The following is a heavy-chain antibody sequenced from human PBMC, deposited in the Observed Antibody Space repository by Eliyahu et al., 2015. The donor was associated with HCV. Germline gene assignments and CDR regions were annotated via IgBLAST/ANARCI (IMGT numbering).Heavy chain of an antibody. CDR3: ARHGQERIDLMEVYF. Sequence: QLQLQESGPGLVKPSETLSLTCTVSGGSITTNSYYWGWIRQPPGKGLEWIGSFSYSGSTHYNPSLKSRATISVDTSKKQFSLNLVSVTAADTAVYYCARHGQERIDLMEVYFWGQGTLVTVSP. D-gene: IGHD1-1*01. CDR1: GGSITTNSYY. CDR2: FSYSGST. J-gene: IGHJ4*02. V-gene: IGHV4-39*01.